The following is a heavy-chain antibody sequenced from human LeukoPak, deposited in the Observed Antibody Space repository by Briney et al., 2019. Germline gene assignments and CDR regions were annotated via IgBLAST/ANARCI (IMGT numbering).Heavy chain of an antibody. CDR3: ARDPRKGSPDYFDY. J-gene: IGHJ4*02. CDR1: GFTFNAYP. Sequence: PGASLTLSCAASGFTFNAYPMHWVRQAPGKGLDWVAVIAYNGRMKFHTDSVKGRFTISRDDSKNTLYLQMSDLRPEDTAVYFCARDPRKGSPDYFDYWGQGTLVSVPT. V-gene: IGHV3-30*04. CDR2: IAYNGRMK.